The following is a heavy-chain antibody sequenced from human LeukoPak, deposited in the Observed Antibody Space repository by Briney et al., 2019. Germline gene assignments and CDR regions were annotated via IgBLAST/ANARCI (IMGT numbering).Heavy chain of an antibody. Sequence: SVKVSXKASGGTFGSYAISWVRQAPGQGLEWMGRVIPIFDTANYAQKFQGRVAITTDESTSTAYMELSSLRSEDTAVYYCATWFNFYDSSGYYPHWGQGTLVTVSS. CDR2: VIPIFDTA. J-gene: IGHJ4*02. D-gene: IGHD3-22*01. V-gene: IGHV1-69*05. CDR3: ATWFNFYDSSGYYPH. CDR1: GGTFGSYA.